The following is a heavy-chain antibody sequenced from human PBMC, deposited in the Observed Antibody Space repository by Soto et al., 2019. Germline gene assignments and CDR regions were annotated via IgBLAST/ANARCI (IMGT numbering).Heavy chain of an antibody. CDR2: LTETGGST. CDR3: AKIKGAITFLHFDN. J-gene: IGHJ4*02. V-gene: IGHV3-23*01. CDR1: TFIFRNYA. Sequence: EVLLSESGGGLVQPGGSLRLSCVDTTFIFRNYAMAWVRQAPGKGLEWVSGLTETGGSTYYAASVKGRVTISRDNTRTTLYLKMARLRDDDTAVYYCAKIKGAITFLHFDNWGQGTLVTVSS. D-gene: IGHD3-16*01.